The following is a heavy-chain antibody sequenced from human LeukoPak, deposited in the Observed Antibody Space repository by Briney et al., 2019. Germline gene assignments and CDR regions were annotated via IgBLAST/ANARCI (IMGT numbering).Heavy chain of an antibody. J-gene: IGHJ5*02. Sequence: GASVKVSCKASGYTFTSYAMHWVRQAPGQRLEWMGWINAGNGNTKYSQKFQGRVTITRDTSASTAYMELSSLRSEDTAVYYCARGPPHYYGSGPKPNWFDPWGQGTLVTVSS. CDR3: ARGPPHYYGSGPKPNWFDP. CDR1: GYTFTSYA. CDR2: INAGNGNT. V-gene: IGHV1-3*01. D-gene: IGHD3-10*01.